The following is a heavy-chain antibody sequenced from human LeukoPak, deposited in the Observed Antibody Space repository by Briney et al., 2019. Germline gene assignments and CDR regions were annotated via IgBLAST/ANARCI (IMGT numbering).Heavy chain of an antibody. D-gene: IGHD2-21*02. Sequence: ASVKVSCKASGYTFTSYGISWVRQAPGQGLEWMGWISAYNGNTNYAQKLQGRVTMTTDTSTSTAYMELRSLRSDDTAVYYCARESVGVVVTAQRRYYGMDVWAQGTTVTVSS. CDR1: GYTFTSYG. J-gene: IGHJ6*02. V-gene: IGHV1-18*01. CDR2: ISAYNGNT. CDR3: ARESVGVVVTAQRRYYGMDV.